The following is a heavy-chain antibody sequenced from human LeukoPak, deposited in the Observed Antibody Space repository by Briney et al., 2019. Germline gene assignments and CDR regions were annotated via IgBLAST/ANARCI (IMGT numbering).Heavy chain of an antibody. J-gene: IGHJ6*03. CDR3: AREGGSSSSWYSRLHYYYYMDV. Sequence: GGSLRLSCAASGFTFDDYGMSWVRQAPGKGLEWVSGINWNGGSTGYADSVKGRFTISRDNAKNSLYLQMNSLRAEDTALYYCAREGGSSSSWYSRLHYYYYMDVWGKGTTVTVSS. V-gene: IGHV3-20*04. D-gene: IGHD6-13*01. CDR1: GFTFDDYG. CDR2: INWNGGST.